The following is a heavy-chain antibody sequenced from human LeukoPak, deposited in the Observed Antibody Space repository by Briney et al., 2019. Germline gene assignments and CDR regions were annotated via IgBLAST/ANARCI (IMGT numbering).Heavy chain of an antibody. CDR1: GGTFSSYA. J-gene: IGHJ5*02. Sequence: SVKVSCKASGGTFSSYAISWVRQAPGQGLELMGRIIPIFGTANYAQKFQGRVTITTDESTSTAYMELSSLRSEDTAVYYCARAYPGYSYGGAWFDPWGQGTLVTVSS. CDR3: ARAYPGYSYGGAWFDP. D-gene: IGHD5-18*01. V-gene: IGHV1-69*05. CDR2: IIPIFGTA.